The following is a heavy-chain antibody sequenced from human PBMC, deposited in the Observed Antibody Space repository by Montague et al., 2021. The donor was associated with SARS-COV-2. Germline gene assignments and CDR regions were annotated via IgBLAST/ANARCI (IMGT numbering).Heavy chain of an antibody. CDR3: ARSYYDILTAYYTPFDY. D-gene: IGHD3-9*01. Sequence: PALVKPTQTLTLTCTFSGFSLSTSGMRASWIRQPPGKALEWLARXXWDDDKFYSTSLKTRLTISKDTSKNQAVLTMTNMDPVDTATYYCARSYYDILTAYYTPFDYWGQGTLVTVSS. CDR2: XXWDDDK. J-gene: IGHJ4*02. CDR1: GFSLSTSGMR. V-gene: IGHV2-70*04.